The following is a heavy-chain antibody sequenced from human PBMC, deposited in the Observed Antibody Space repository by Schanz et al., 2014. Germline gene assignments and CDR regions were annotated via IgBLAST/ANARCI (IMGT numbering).Heavy chain of an antibody. CDR3: ARGRQQLGSFDY. CDR1: GDSITSNRW. CDR2: IYHSGRT. D-gene: IGHD6-13*01. V-gene: IGHV4-4*02. Sequence: QVQLQESGPGLVKPSGTLSLTCAVSGDSITSNRWWSWVRQPPGKGLEWIGEIYHSGRTNYDPSLKSRVTISMDNSNNQLSLKVSSVAAADTAVYYCARGRQQLGSFDYWGPGTLVSVSS. J-gene: IGHJ4*02.